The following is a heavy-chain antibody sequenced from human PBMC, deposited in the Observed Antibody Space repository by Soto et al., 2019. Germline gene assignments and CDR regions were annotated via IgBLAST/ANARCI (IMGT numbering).Heavy chain of an antibody. J-gene: IGHJ6*03. D-gene: IGHD3-9*01. Sequence: TSETLSLTCAVYGGSFSGYYWSWIRQPPGKGLEWIGEVNHTGSTSYNPSLKRRVTFSADSSRGQFSLRLNSVTAADTAVYYCARTVLGPDLLADSFVDYYYYMDVWGQGTTVTVSS. CDR3: ARTVLGPDLLADSFVDYYYYMDV. CDR2: VNHTGST. V-gene: IGHV4-34*01. CDR1: GGSFSGYY.